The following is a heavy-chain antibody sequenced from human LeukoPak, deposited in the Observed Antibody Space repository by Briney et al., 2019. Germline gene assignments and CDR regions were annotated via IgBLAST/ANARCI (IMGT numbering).Heavy chain of an antibody. V-gene: IGHV3-21*01. CDR2: ISTSSDYI. D-gene: IGHD5-12*01. J-gene: IGHJ4*02. Sequence: PGGSLRLSCAASGFTFSSHSMNWVRQAPGKGLEWVSSISTSSDYIYYADSVKGRFTISRDNAKNSLYLQMNSLRDEDTAVYYCARGLYSGYDWGQGTLVTVSS. CDR1: GFTFSSHS. CDR3: ARGLYSGYD.